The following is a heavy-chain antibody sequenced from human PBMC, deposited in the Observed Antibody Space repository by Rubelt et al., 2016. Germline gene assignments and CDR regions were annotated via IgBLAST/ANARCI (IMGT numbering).Heavy chain of an antibody. J-gene: IGHJ5*02. Sequence: GGGVVQPGRSLRLSCVASGFTFNNFGMHWVRQAPGKGLEWVSVIWYDGGTKYYADSVKDRFTISRDNSKNTLYLQMNSLRAEDTAVYYCARDVRAATHNWFDPWGQGTLVTVSS. CDR2: IWYDGGTK. V-gene: IGHV3-33*01. CDR1: GFTFNNFG. CDR3: ARDVRAATHNWFDP. D-gene: IGHD2-15*01.